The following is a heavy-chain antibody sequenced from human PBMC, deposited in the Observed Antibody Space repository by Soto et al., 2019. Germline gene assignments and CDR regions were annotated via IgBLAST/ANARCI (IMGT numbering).Heavy chain of an antibody. Sequence: ASVKVSCKASGYTFTSYGISWVRQAPGQGLEWMGWISAYNGNTNYAQKLQGRVTMTTDTSTSTAYMELRSLRSDDTAVCYCAREGFWSGTNNWFDPWGQGTLVTVSS. CDR2: ISAYNGNT. V-gene: IGHV1-18*01. CDR3: AREGFWSGTNNWFDP. D-gene: IGHD3-3*01. CDR1: GYTFTSYG. J-gene: IGHJ5*02.